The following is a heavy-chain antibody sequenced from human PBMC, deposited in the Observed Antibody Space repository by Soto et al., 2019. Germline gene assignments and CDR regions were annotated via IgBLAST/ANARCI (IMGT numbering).Heavy chain of an antibody. V-gene: IGHV2-5*02. CDR3: AHSGYSYGSFDY. Sequence: HITLKESGPTLVKPTQTLTLTCTFSGFSLSTSGVGVCWIRQPPGKALEWLALIYWDDDKRYTPSLKSRLTIAKDTSQNQVVLTMINMYALDTATYYCAHSGYSYGSFDYWGQGTLVTVSS. J-gene: IGHJ4*02. CDR1: GFSLSTSGVG. CDR2: IYWDDDK. D-gene: IGHD5-18*01.